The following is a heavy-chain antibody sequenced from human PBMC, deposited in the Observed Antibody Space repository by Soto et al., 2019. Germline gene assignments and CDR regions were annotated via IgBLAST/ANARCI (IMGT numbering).Heavy chain of an antibody. J-gene: IGHJ6*02. CDR2: ISYDGSNK. Sequence: GGSLRLSCAASGFTFSSYGMHWVRQAPGKGLEWVAVISYDGSNKYYADSVKGRFTISRDNSKNTLYLQMNSLRAEDTAVYYCAKDGGYSYGYYYYYGMDVWGQGTTVTVSS. D-gene: IGHD5-18*01. CDR3: AKDGGYSYGYYYYYGMDV. CDR1: GFTFSSYG. V-gene: IGHV3-30*18.